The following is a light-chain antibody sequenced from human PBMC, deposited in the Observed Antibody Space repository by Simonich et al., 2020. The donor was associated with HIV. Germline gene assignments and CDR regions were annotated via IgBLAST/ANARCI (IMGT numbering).Light chain of an antibody. CDR3: QQYYSTPLT. Sequence: DIVMTQSPDSLAVSLGERATINCKSSQSVLYSSNNKNYLAWYQQKPGQPPKLLIYWASTRESGVRYRFSGSGSGTDFTLTISSLQAEDVAVYYCQQYYSTPLTFGGGTKVEIK. V-gene: IGKV4-1*01. CDR1: QSVLYSSNNKNY. CDR2: WAS. J-gene: IGKJ4*01.